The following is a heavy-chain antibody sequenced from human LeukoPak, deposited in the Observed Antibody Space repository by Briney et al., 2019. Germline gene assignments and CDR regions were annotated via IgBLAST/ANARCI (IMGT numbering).Heavy chain of an antibody. CDR1: GFTFISYA. V-gene: IGHV3-30-3*01. CDR2: KSYHGSNE. CDR3: AREEGATADVWYYGMDV. Sequence: GGSLRLSCAASGFTFISYAMHWVRPAPGKGLEWVAVKSYHGSNEYYADSVKGRFTISRDNSKNTLYLQMNSLRAEDTAVYYCAREEGATADVWYYGMDVWGQGTTVTVSS. D-gene: IGHD1-26*01. J-gene: IGHJ6*02.